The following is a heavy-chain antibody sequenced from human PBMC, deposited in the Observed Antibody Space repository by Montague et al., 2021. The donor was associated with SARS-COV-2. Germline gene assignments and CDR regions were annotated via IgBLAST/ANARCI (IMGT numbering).Heavy chain of an antibody. V-gene: IGHV3-30*18. D-gene: IGHD5-18*01. CDR2: ISYDGSNK. J-gene: IGHJ4*02. CDR3: ANVLDSYGFYFDY. CDR1: GFTFSSYA. Sequence: SLRLSCAASGFTFSSYAMHWVRQAPGKGLEWVAVISYDGSNKYYADSVKGRFTISRDNSKNTLYLQMNSQRAEDTAVYYCANVLDSYGFYFDYWGQGTLVTVSS.